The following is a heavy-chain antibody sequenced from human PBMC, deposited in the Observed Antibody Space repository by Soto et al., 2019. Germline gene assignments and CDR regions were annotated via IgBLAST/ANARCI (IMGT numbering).Heavy chain of an antibody. V-gene: IGHV4-34*01. CDR1: GGSFSGYY. Sequence: QVQLQQWGAGLLKPSETLSLTCAVYGGSFSGYYWSWSRQPPGKRLEWIGEINHSGSTNYNPSLKSRVTISVDTSKTQFSLKLRSVTAADTAVYYCARVIAAAHLYDGMDVWGQGTTVTVSS. D-gene: IGHD6-13*01. CDR3: ARVIAAAHLYDGMDV. CDR2: INHSGST. J-gene: IGHJ6*02.